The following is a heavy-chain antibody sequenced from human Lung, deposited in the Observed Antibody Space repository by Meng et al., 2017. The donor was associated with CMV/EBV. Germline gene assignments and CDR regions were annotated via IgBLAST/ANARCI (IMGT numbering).Heavy chain of an antibody. V-gene: IGHV1-2*02. CDR3: ARDRYIRVGAPGDY. Sequence: SVKVSCXADGYIFTSYFIHWVRQAPGQGLEWMGWINPNSGGTNYAQKFQGRVTMTRDTSISTAYMELSRLRSDDTAVYYCARDRYIRVGAPGDYWGQGTLVTVSS. CDR1: GYIFTSYF. D-gene: IGHD1-26*01. J-gene: IGHJ4*02. CDR2: INPNSGGT.